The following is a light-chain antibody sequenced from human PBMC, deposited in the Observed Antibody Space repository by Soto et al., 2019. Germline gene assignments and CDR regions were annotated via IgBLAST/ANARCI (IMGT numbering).Light chain of an antibody. J-gene: IGKJ2*01. CDR2: GAS. CDR1: QSVSSSY. V-gene: IGKV3-20*01. CDR3: QQYGSSPYT. Sequence: EIVLTQSPGTLSLSPGERATLSCRASQSVSSSYLAWYQQKPGQAPRLLIYGASSRATGNPDRFSGSGSGTDLTLTISRLEPEDFAVYYCQQYGSSPYTFGQGTKLEIK.